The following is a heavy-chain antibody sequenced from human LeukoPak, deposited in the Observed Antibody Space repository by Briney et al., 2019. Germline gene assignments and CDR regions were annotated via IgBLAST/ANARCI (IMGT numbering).Heavy chain of an antibody. CDR3: ARYRGASGYHFDY. CDR2: IYYSGST. V-gene: IGHV4-39*07. CDR1: GGSISSSSYY. D-gene: IGHD5-12*01. J-gene: IGHJ4*02. Sequence: KPSETLSLTCTVSGGSISSSSYYWGWIRQPPGKGLEWIGSIYYSGSTYYNPSLKSRVTISLDKSKNQFSLKLYSVTAADTAVYYCARYRGASGYHFDYWGQGTLVTVSS.